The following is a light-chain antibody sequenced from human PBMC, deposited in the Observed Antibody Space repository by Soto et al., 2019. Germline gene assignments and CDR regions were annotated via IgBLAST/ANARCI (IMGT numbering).Light chain of an antibody. CDR1: SSNIGSNT. Sequence: QSVLTQPPSASGTPGQRVTISCSGSSSNIGSNTVNWYQQLPGTAPKLLIYSNNQRPSGVPDRSSGSKSGTSASLAISGLQSEDEADYYCAAWDDSLNGPGVVFGGGTKLTVL. CDR3: AAWDDSLNGPGVV. CDR2: SNN. J-gene: IGLJ2*01. V-gene: IGLV1-44*01.